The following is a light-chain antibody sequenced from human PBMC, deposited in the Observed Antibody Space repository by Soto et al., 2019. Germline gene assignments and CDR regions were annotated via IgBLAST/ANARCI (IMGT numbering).Light chain of an antibody. Sequence: IVLTQSPGTLSLSPWERATLSCRASQSVSSSYLAWYQQKPGQAPRLLIYGADTRATGIPARFSGSGSGTEFTLTISSLQSEDFAIYYCQQYNNWQTFGQGTKVDIK. CDR3: QQYNNWQT. CDR1: QSVSSSY. CDR2: GAD. J-gene: IGKJ1*01. V-gene: IGKV3-15*01.